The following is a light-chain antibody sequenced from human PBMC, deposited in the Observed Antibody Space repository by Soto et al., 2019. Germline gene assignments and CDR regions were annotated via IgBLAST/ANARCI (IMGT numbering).Light chain of an antibody. Sequence: EIVMTQSPATLSVSPGDRATLSCRASQSVSSNLAWYQQKPGQAPRLLIYGASTRATDIPAKFSGSGSGTEFTLTISSLQSEDFAVYYCQQYNIWPPITFGQGTRLEIK. V-gene: IGKV3-15*01. J-gene: IGKJ5*01. CDR1: QSVSSN. CDR2: GAS. CDR3: QQYNIWPPIT.